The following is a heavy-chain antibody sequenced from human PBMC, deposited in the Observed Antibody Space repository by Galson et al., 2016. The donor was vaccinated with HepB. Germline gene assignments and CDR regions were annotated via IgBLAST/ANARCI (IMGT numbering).Heavy chain of an antibody. V-gene: IGHV6-1*01. CDR3: ARVRSGYSGYANPYYYGMDV. Sequence: WNWIRQSPSRGLEWLGRTYYRSKWYNDYALSVKSRITINPDTSKNQFSLQLNSVTPEDTAVYYCARVRSGYSGYANPYYYGMDVWGQGTTVTVAS. J-gene: IGHJ6*02. CDR2: TYYRSKWYN. D-gene: IGHD5-12*01.